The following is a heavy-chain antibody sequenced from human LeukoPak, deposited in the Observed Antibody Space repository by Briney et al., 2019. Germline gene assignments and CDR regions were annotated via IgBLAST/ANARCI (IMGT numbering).Heavy chain of an antibody. Sequence: SGTLSLICGVSGGSISSTNWRTWVRQPPGKGLEWIGEVHLDGRTNYNPSLESRLTMSVDLSENHISLKLTSVTAADTAVYYCAREGGFYRPLDYSGQGTLVTVSS. D-gene: IGHD3-3*01. CDR3: AREGGFYRPLDY. CDR1: GGSISSTNW. V-gene: IGHV4-4*02. J-gene: IGHJ4*02. CDR2: VHLDGRT.